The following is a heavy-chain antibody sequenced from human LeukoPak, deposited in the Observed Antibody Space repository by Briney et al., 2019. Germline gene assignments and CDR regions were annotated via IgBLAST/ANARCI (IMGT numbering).Heavy chain of an antibody. CDR2: ISGSGDSP. CDR1: GFTFSTYA. J-gene: IGHJ6*03. V-gene: IGHV3-23*01. CDR3: AKSPFYYYYYYMEV. Sequence: GGSLRLSCAVSGFTFSTYAMTWVRQAPGKGLEWVSTISGSGDSPYYADSVKGRFTISRDNSKHTLYLQMNSLRAEDTALYYCAKSPFYYYYYYMEVCGEGTTVTVSS.